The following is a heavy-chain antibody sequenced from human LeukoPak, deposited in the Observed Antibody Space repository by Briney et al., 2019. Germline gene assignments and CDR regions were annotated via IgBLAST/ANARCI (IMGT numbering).Heavy chain of an antibody. CDR1: GFSFSTYS. Sequence: GGSLRLSCAASGFSFSTYSMIWVRQAPGKGLEWVSSITSSSSSIYSADSVKGRLTISRDNAKNSLYLEMNSLRDEDTAVYYCARDLAWGAYWGQGTLVTVSS. V-gene: IGHV3-21*01. CDR2: ITSSSSSI. CDR3: ARDLAWGAY. J-gene: IGHJ4*02. D-gene: IGHD4/OR15-4a*01.